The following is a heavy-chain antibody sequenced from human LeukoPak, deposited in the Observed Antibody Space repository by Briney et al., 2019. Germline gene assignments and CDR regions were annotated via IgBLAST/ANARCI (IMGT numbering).Heavy chain of an antibody. CDR3: ARAYCSGGSCYVGNAFDI. CDR1: GYTFTGYY. J-gene: IGHJ3*02. Sequence: ASVKVSCKASGYTFTGYYMHWVRQAPGQGLEWMGWISAYNGNTNYAQRLQGRVTMTTDTSTSTAYMELRSLRSDDTAVYYCARAYCSGGSCYVGNAFDIWGQGTMVTVSS. D-gene: IGHD2-15*01. CDR2: ISAYNGNT. V-gene: IGHV1-18*04.